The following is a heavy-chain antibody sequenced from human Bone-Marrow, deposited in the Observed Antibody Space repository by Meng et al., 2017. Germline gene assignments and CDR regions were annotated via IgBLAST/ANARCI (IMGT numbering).Heavy chain of an antibody. CDR2: IGTAGDT. D-gene: IGHD6-19*01. J-gene: IGHJ5*02. CDR3: ARGRKFDSSGGGEGGWFDP. V-gene: IGHV3-13*01. Sequence: GGSLRPSCAASGFTFSSYDMHWVRQATGKGLEWVSAIGTAGDTYYPGSVKGRFTISRENAKNSLYLQMNSLSAGDTAVYYCARGRKFDSSGGGEGGWFDPWGQGTLVTVSS. CDR1: GFTFSSYD.